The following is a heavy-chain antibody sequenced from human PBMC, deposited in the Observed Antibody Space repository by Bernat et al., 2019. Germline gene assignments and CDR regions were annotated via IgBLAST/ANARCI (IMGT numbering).Heavy chain of an antibody. CDR3: AKVGDSSGYLVYFDY. Sequence: QVQLVESGGGVVQPGRSLRLSCAASGFTFSSYGMHWVRQAPGKGLEWVAVISYDGSNKYYADSVKGRFTISRDNSKNTLYLQMNSLRAEDTAVYYCAKVGDSSGYLVYFDYWGQETLVTVSS. CDR1: GFTFSSYG. J-gene: IGHJ4*02. V-gene: IGHV3-30*18. D-gene: IGHD3-22*01. CDR2: ISYDGSNK.